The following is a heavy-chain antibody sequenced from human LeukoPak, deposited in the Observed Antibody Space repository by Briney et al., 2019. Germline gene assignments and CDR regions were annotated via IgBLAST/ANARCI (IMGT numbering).Heavy chain of an antibody. CDR1: GYTFNNHY. J-gene: IGHJ4*02. Sequence: ASVKVSCTASGYTFNNHYMYWVRQAPGQGLEWMGVINPSGGSTSYAQKFQGRVTMTRDTSTRTVYMEVNSLRSEDTAVYYCARQGTYSSAIGMGYWGQGTLVTVSS. CDR2: INPSGGST. CDR3: ARQGTYSSAIGMGY. V-gene: IGHV1-46*02. D-gene: IGHD6-19*01.